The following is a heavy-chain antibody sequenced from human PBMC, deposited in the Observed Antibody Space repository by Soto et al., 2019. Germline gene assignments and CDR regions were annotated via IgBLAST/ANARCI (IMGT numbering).Heavy chain of an antibody. Sequence: EVQLLESGGGLVQPGGSLRLSCAASGFTFNNYAISWFRQAPGKGLEWVSTITGSGDSAYYADSVKGRFIISRDNSKNTLYMQMHSLGAEDSAIYYCAKGRGTNYYYHMDVWGGGTTVTVSS. CDR1: GFTFNNYA. J-gene: IGHJ6*03. CDR3: AKGRGTNYYYHMDV. V-gene: IGHV3-23*01. D-gene: IGHD1-26*01. CDR2: ITGSGDSA.